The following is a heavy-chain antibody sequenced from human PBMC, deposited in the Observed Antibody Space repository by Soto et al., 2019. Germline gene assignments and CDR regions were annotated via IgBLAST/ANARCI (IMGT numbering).Heavy chain of an antibody. V-gene: IGHV3-7*01. CDR2: IKQDGSEK. CDR1: GFTFSSYW. Sequence: GGSLRLSCAASGFTFSSYWMSWVRQAPGKGLEWVAKIKQDGSEKYYVDSVKGRFTISRDNAKNSLYLQMNSLRAEDTAVYYCAREEGYYYYYMDVWGKGTTVTVSS. J-gene: IGHJ6*03. CDR3: AREEGYYYYYMDV.